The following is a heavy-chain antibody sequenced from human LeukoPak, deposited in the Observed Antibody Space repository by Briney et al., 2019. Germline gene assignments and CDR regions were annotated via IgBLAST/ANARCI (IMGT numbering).Heavy chain of an antibody. D-gene: IGHD3-16*01. CDR3: ARGLGERIMITFGGVIDAFDI. V-gene: IGHV4-39*07. CDR1: GGSISSSSYY. J-gene: IGHJ3*02. Sequence: PSETLSLTCTVSGGSISSSSYYWGWIRQPPGKGLEWTGSIYYSGSTYYNPSLKSRVTISVDTSKNQFSLKLSSVTAADTAVYYCARGLGERIMITFGGVIDAFDIWGQGTMVTVSS. CDR2: IYYSGST.